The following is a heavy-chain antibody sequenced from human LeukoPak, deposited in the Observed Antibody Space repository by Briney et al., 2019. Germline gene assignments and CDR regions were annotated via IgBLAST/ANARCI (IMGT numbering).Heavy chain of an antibody. J-gene: IGHJ4*02. Sequence: GGSLRLSCAASGFTFSSYWMHWVRQAPGKGLVWVARINGDGGITIYADSVKGRFTISRDNSKNTVYLQMNGLRAEDTALYYCARGAHTALHYWGQGTLVTVSS. CDR2: INGDGGIT. V-gene: IGHV3-74*01. CDR1: GFTFSSYW. CDR3: ARGAHTALHY. D-gene: IGHD5-18*01.